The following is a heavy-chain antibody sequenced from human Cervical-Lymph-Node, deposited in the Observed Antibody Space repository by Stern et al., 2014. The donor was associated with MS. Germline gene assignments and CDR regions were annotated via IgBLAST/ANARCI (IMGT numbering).Heavy chain of an antibody. J-gene: IGHJ5*02. CDR1: GFSLSTSGMC. D-gene: IGHD6-19*01. CDR2: IDWDDEK. CDR3: ARMTRYSSGWGNDNWFDP. V-gene: IGHV2-70*01. Sequence: QVTLKESGPALVKPTQTLTLTCTFSGFSLSTSGMCVSWIRQPPGKALEWLALIDWDDEKYYSTSLKTRLTISKDTSKNQVVLTMTNMDPVDTATYYCARMTRYSSGWGNDNWFDPWGQGTLVTVSS.